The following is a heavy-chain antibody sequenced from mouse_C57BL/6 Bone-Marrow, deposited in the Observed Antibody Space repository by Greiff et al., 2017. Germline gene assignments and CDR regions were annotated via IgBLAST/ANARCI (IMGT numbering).Heavy chain of an antibody. Sequence: DVHLVESGGGLVKPGGSLKLSCAASGFTFSDYGMHWVRQAPEKGLEWVAYISSGSSTIYYADTVKGRFTISRDNAKNTLFLQMTSLRSEDTAMYYCAKARNYYGSTFDYWGQGTTLTVSS. CDR3: AKARNYYGSTFDY. CDR2: ISSGSSTI. V-gene: IGHV5-17*01. J-gene: IGHJ2*01. D-gene: IGHD1-1*01. CDR1: GFTFSDYG.